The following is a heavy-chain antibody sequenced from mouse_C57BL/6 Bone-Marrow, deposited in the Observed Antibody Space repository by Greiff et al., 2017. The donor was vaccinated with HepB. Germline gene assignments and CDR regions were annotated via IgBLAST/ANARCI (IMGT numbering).Heavy chain of an antibody. CDR1: GYTFTSYT. CDR3: ARESYYYGSSYYFDY. J-gene: IGHJ2*01. Sequence: QVQLQQSGAELARPGASVKMSCKASGYTFTSYTMHWVKQRPGQGLEWIGYINPSSGYTKYNQKFKDKATLTADKSSSTAYMQLSSLTSEDSAVYYCARESYYYGSSYYFDYWGQGATLTVSS. V-gene: IGHV1-4*01. D-gene: IGHD1-1*01. CDR2: INPSSGYT.